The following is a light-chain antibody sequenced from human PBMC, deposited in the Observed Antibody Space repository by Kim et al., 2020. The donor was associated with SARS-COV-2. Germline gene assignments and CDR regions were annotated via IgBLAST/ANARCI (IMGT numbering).Light chain of an antibody. V-gene: IGKV1-33*01. CDR1: QCITNY. CDR2: DAS. J-gene: IGKJ4*01. CDR3: QQYDSLPLT. Sequence: SASVGDRVPITCQTGQCITNYLNWYQQKPGKAPKLLIYDASNLETGVPSRFSGGGSGTDFTFPISSLQPEDIATYYCQQYDSLPLTFGGGTEVEI.